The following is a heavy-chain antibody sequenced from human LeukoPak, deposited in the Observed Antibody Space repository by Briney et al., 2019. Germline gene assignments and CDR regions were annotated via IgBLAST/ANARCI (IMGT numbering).Heavy chain of an antibody. Sequence: GASVKVSCKVSGYTLTELSMHWVRQAPGKGLEWMGGFDPEDGETIYAQKLQGRVTITADESTSTAYMELSSLRSEDTAVYYCARGQPPYYDSSGYTFDYWGQGTLVTVSS. V-gene: IGHV1-24*01. CDR1: GYTLTELS. J-gene: IGHJ4*02. D-gene: IGHD3-22*01. CDR2: FDPEDGET. CDR3: ARGQPPYYDSSGYTFDY.